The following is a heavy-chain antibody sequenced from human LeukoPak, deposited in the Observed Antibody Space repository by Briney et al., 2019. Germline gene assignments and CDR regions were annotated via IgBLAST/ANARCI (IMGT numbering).Heavy chain of an antibody. V-gene: IGHV3-23*01. CDR3: ARHLLWFGQLSGGFDY. J-gene: IGHJ4*02. CDR2: ISISGANL. Sequence: PGGSLRLSCAASGFTFNTYTMSWVRQAPGKGLEWVSSISISGANLYYADSVKGRFTISRDNSRNTLYLQMNSLRAEDTAVYYCARHLLWFGQLSGGFDYWGQGTLVTVSS. CDR1: GFTFNTYT. D-gene: IGHD3-10*01.